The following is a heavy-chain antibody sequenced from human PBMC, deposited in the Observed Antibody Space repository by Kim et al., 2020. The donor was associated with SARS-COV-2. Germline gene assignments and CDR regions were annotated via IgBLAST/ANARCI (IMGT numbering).Heavy chain of an antibody. CDR3: ASDRIIAVAGSAYCYYYGMDD. Sequence: SETLSLTCTVSGGSISSSSYYWGWIRQPPGKGLEWIGSIYYSGSTYYNPSLKSRVTITVDTSKNQFSLKLSSVTAADTAVYYCASDRIIAVAGSAYCYYYGMDDWSQRTSVTVSS. D-gene: IGHD6-19*01. V-gene: IGHV4-39*01. CDR2: IYYSGST. J-gene: IGHJ6*02. CDR1: GGSISSSSYY.